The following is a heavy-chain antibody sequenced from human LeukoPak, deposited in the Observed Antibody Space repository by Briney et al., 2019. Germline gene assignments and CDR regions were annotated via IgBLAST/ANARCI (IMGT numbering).Heavy chain of an antibody. CDR2: INPNSGGT. CDR3: AREGYYDSSGFVDY. D-gene: IGHD3-22*01. V-gene: IGHV1-2*02. CDR1: GYTFTVYY. Sequence: ASVKVSCKASGYTFTVYYMHWVRQAPGQGLEWMGWINPNSGGTNYAQKFQGRVTMTRDTSISTAYMELSRLRSDDTAVYYCAREGYYDSSGFVDYWGQGTLVTVSS. J-gene: IGHJ4*02.